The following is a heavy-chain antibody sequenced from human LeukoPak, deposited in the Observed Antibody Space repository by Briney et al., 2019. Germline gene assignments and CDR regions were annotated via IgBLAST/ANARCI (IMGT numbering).Heavy chain of an antibody. D-gene: IGHD3-10*01. CDR2: IIPIFGTA. Sequence: SVKVSCKASGGTFSSYAISWVRQAPGQGLEWLGRIIPIFGTANYAQKFQGRVTITTDESTSTAYMELSSLRSEDTAVYYCARDRGAHFDYWGQGTLVTVSS. V-gene: IGHV1-69*05. CDR1: GGTFSSYA. J-gene: IGHJ4*02. CDR3: ARDRGAHFDY.